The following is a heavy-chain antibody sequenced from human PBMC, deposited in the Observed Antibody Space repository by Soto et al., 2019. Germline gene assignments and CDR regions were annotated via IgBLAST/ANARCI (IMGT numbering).Heavy chain of an antibody. CDR3: ARDGGRHCGGIDY. D-gene: IGHD1-26*01. CDR2: IIAIFGTA. J-gene: IGHJ4*02. V-gene: IGHV1-69*01. CDR1: GGTFSSYS. Sequence: VQLVQSGAEVKKPGSSVKVSCKASGGTFSSYSINWVRQAPGQGLEWMGEIIAIFGTANYAQKFQGRVTITADESTSTAYMELSSLRSEDTAVSYCARDGGRHCGGIDYWGQGTLVTVSS.